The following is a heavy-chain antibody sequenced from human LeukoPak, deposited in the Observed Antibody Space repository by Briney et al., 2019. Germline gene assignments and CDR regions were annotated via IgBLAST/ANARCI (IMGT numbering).Heavy chain of an antibody. CDR1: GYAFSGYY. J-gene: IGHJ4*02. CDR2: INPNSGAT. CDR3: ARGSEWLLLYYYFDY. D-gene: IGHD2/OR15-2a*01. V-gene: IGHV1-2*02. Sequence: ASVKVSCKASGYAFSGYYMHWVRQAPGQGLEWMGWINPNSGATNYAQRFQGRVTMTMDTSISTAYMELSRLRSDGTAVYFCARGSEWLLLYYYFDYWGQGALVTVSS.